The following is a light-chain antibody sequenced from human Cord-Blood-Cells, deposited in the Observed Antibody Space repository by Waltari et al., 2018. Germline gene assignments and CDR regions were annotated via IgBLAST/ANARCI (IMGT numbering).Light chain of an antibody. CDR2: DVS. V-gene: IGLV2-14*01. CDR3: SSYTSSSTYV. Sequence: QSALTQPASVSGSPGQSITISCTGTSSDVGCYNYVSWYQQHPGKAPKLMSYDVSKRPAGVANRCSGSKSGNTASLTISGIQAEEEDDYYCSSYTSSSTYVFGTGTKVTVL. CDR1: SSDVGCYNY. J-gene: IGLJ1*01.